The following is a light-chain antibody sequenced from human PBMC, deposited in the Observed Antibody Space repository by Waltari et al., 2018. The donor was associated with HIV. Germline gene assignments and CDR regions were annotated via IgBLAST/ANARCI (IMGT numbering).Light chain of an antibody. CDR3: SSYTSSSTTV. CDR1: SSDVGSYSY. Sequence: QSALTQPASVSGSPGQSITISCTGTSSDVGSYSYVSWYQQYPGKAPKLMIYEVSKRPSGVSNRFSGSKSGNTASLTISGVQPEDESDYYCSSYTSSSTTVFGGGTKLTVL. V-gene: IGLV2-14*01. CDR2: EVS. J-gene: IGLJ2*01.